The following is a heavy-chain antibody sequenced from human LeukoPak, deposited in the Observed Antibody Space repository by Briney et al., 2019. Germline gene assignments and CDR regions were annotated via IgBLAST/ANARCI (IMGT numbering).Heavy chain of an antibody. CDR2: IYTSGST. CDR1: GGSISSYY. V-gene: IGHV4-4*07. D-gene: IGHD1-26*01. Sequence: DPSETLSLTCTVSGGSISSYYWSWIRQPAGKGLEWIGRIYTSGSTNYNPSFKSRVTMSVDTSKNQFSLKLSSVTAADTAVYYCARDGRLSYYYGMDVWGQGTTVTVSS. CDR3: ARDGRLSYYYGMDV. J-gene: IGHJ6*02.